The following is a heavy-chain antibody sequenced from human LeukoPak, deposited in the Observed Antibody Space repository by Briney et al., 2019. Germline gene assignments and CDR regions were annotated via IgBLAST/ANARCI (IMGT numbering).Heavy chain of an antibody. Sequence: ASVKVSCKASGYTLTSYAMNWVRQAPGQGLEWMGWINTNTGNPTYAQGFTGRFVFSLDTSVSTAYLQISSLKAEDTAVYYCARDRSGYYYDKSIDYWGQGTLVTVSS. V-gene: IGHV7-4-1*02. CDR1: GYTLTSYA. CDR2: INTNTGNP. CDR3: ARDRSGYYYDKSIDY. J-gene: IGHJ4*02. D-gene: IGHD3-22*01.